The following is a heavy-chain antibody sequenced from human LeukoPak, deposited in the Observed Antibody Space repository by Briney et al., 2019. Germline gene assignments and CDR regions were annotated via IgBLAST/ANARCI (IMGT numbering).Heavy chain of an antibody. V-gene: IGHV4-59*01. CDR3: ARDPSSYCYGMDV. D-gene: IGHD6-6*01. CDR2: IHYSGST. Sequence: PSETLSLTCTVSGGSFSSYYWSWIRQPPGKGLEWIGYIHYSGSTNYNPYLKSRVTISADTSKNQFSLKLSSVTAADTAVYFWARDPSSYCYGMDVGGQGPTVTVSS. CDR1: GGSFSSYY. J-gene: IGHJ6*02.